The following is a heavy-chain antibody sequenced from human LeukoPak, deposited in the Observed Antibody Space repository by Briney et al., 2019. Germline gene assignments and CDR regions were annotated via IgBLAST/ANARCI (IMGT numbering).Heavy chain of an antibody. Sequence: PSETLSLTCTVSGGSISSSSYYWGWIRQPPGKGLEWIGSIYYSGSTYYNPSLKSRVTISVDTSKNQFSLKLSSVTAADTAVYYCARHILSSRYYGSGSSDAFDIWGQGTMVTVSS. J-gene: IGHJ3*02. CDR3: ARHILSSRYYGSGSSDAFDI. CDR1: GGSISSSSYY. V-gene: IGHV4-39*01. CDR2: IYYSGST. D-gene: IGHD3-10*01.